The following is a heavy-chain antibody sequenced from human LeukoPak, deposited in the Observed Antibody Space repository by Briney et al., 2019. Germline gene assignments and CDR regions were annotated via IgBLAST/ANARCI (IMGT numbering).Heavy chain of an antibody. D-gene: IGHD3-10*02. CDR2: IKEDGSES. V-gene: IGHV3-7*01. CDR1: GFIFSTYW. CDR3: VKGLVQTTMSYSVDY. Sequence: GGSLRLSCGASGFIFSTYWMSWVRQAPGKGLEWVANIKEDGSESHYVDSVKGRFTISRDNAKNSLYLQMNSLRAEDTAVYYCVKGLVQTTMSYSVDYWGQGALVTVSS. J-gene: IGHJ4*02.